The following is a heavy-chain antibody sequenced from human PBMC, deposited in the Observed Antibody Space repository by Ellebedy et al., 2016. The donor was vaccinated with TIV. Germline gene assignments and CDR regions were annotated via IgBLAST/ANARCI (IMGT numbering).Heavy chain of an antibody. CDR1: GHTFTSYG. Sequence: ASVKVSCXASGHTFTSYGIHWVRQAPGQRLEWMGWINTGKGNTKYSQKLQGRVTITRDTSASTVYMELSSLMSEDTAVYYCATREWQDPMDVWGQGTTVTVSS. D-gene: IGHD3-3*01. CDR3: ATREWQDPMDV. J-gene: IGHJ6*02. CDR2: INTGKGNT. V-gene: IGHV1-3*04.